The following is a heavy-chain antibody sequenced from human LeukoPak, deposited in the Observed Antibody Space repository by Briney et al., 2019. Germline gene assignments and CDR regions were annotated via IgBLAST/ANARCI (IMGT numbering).Heavy chain of an antibody. D-gene: IGHD1-26*01. J-gene: IGHJ6*03. CDR3: AKDDGGSYYIYYYYMDV. Sequence: GGTLRLSCAASGFTFSSYGMSWVRQAPGKGLEWVSAISGSGGSTYYADSVKGRFTISRDNSKNTLYLQMNSLRAEDTAVYYCAKDDGGSYYIYYYYMDVWGKGTTVTISS. CDR2: ISGSGGST. CDR1: GFTFSSYG. V-gene: IGHV3-23*01.